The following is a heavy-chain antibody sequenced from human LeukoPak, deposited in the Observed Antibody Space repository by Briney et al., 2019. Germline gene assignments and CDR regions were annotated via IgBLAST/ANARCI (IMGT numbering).Heavy chain of an antibody. CDR3: ARHMGAESGNFDY. Sequence: PSETLSLTCTVSGGSISSYYWSWIRQPPGKGLEWIGYIYYSGSTNYNPPLKSRVTISVDTSKNQFSLKLSSVTAADTAVYYCARHMGAESGNFDYWGQGTLVTVSS. CDR1: GGSISSYY. J-gene: IGHJ4*02. D-gene: IGHD3-10*01. V-gene: IGHV4-59*08. CDR2: IYYSGST.